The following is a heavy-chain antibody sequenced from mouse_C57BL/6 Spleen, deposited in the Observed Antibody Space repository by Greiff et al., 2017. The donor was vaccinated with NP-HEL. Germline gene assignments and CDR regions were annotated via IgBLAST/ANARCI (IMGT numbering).Heavy chain of an antibody. CDR1: GYTFTSYW. Sequence: VQLQQSGAELVKPGASVKLSCKASGYTFTSYWMQWVKQRPGQGLEWIGEIDPSDSYTNYNQKFKGKATLTVDTSSSTAYMQLSSLTSEDSAVYYCARGYYYGSSYWGQGTTLTVSS. V-gene: IGHV1-50*01. J-gene: IGHJ2*01. CDR3: ARGYYYGSSY. D-gene: IGHD1-1*01. CDR2: IDPSDSYT.